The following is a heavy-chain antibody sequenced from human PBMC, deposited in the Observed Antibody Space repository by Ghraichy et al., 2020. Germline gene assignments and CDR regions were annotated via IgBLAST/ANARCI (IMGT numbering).Heavy chain of an antibody. CDR1: GFTFSSYA. V-gene: IGHV3-23*01. CDR2: ISGSGGST. CDR3: AKDLPSSGWYQGLGYV. D-gene: IGHD6-19*01. J-gene: IGHJ6*02. Sequence: GGSLRLSCAASGFTFSSYAMSWVRQAPGKGLEWVSAISGSGGSTYYADSVKGRFTISRDNSKNTLYLQMNSLRAEDTAVYYCAKDLPSSGWYQGLGYVWGQGTTVTVSS.